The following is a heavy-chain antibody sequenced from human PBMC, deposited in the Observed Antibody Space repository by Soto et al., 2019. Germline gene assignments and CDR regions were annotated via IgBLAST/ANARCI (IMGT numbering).Heavy chain of an antibody. CDR1: GYTFTSYA. Sequence: ASLKVSCKASGYTFTSYAMHWVRQAPGQRLEWMGWINAGNGNTKYSQKFQGRVTITRDTSASTAYMELSSLRSEDTAVYYCARCGSLYWYFDLWGRGTLVTVSS. J-gene: IGHJ2*01. CDR2: INAGNGNT. V-gene: IGHV1-3*01. CDR3: ARCGSLYWYFDL. D-gene: IGHD1-26*01.